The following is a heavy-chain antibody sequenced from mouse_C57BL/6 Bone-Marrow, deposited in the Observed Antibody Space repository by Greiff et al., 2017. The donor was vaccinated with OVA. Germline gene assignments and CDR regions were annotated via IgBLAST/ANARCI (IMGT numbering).Heavy chain of an antibody. CDR1: GYTFTSYW. D-gene: IGHD2-4*01. V-gene: IGHV1-74*01. J-gene: IGHJ1*03. CDR3: APRIYYDYEGWYFDD. Sequence: QVQLQQPGAELVKPGASVKVSCKASGYTFTSYWMHWVKQRPGQGLEWIGRIHPSDSDTKYHQKFKGKATLTVDKSSSTAYMQLSSLTSEDSAVYYCAPRIYYDYEGWYFDDWGTGTTVTVSS. CDR2: IHPSDSDT.